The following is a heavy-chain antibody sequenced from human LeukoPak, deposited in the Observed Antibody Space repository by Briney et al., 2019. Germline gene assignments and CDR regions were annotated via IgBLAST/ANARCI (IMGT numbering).Heavy chain of an antibody. J-gene: IGHJ3*02. V-gene: IGHV4-61*01. CDR1: GGSVSSGSYY. Sequence: SETLSLTCTVSGGSVSSGSYYWSWIRQPPGKGLEWIGYIYYSGSTNYNPSLKSRVTISVDTSKNQFSLKLSSVTAADTAVYYCARVRDDSSGFGAFDIWGQGIMVTVSS. D-gene: IGHD3-22*01. CDR3: ARVRDDSSGFGAFDI. CDR2: IYYSGST.